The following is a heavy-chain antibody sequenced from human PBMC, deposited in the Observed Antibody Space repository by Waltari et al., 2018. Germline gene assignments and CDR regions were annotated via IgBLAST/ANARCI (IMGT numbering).Heavy chain of an antibody. CDR2: IYPTDSDT. CDR3: ARLHEGYSYGYQDY. D-gene: IGHD5-18*01. CDR1: GYTFTNYW. V-gene: IGHV5-51*01. Sequence: EVQLVQSGAEVKKPGEYLKISCKASGYTFTNYWIAWVRQRPEKGLEYMGIIYPTDSDTRYSPSFQGQVTISVDKSSSTAYLQWSSLKASDTTMYYCARLHEGYSYGYQDYWGQGTLVTVSS. J-gene: IGHJ4*02.